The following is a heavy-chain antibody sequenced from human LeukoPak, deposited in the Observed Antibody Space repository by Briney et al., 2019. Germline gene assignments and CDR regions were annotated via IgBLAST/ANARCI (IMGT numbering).Heavy chain of an antibody. Sequence: PGGSLTLSCTASGFTFSNYWMSWVRKTPEKGLEWVANIKQDGRETVYVDSVKGRFTISRDNAQSSLYLQMNSLRAEDTAVYYCARDPYSSSWSYGMDVWGQGTAVTVSS. CDR3: ARDPYSSSWSYGMDV. J-gene: IGHJ6*02. V-gene: IGHV3-7*05. CDR1: GFTFSNYW. CDR2: IKQDGRET. D-gene: IGHD6-13*01.